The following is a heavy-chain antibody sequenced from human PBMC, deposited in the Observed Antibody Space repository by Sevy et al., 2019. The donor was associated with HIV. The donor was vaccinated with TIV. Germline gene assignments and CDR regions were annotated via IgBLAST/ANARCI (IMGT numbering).Heavy chain of an antibody. D-gene: IGHD4-4*01. CDR3: AINSDYGMDA. CDR2: INQNGTEI. Sequence: GGSLRLSCVVSGFTFRNYWMSWVRQAPGNGLEWVANINQNGTEIYSVDSVKGRFTFSRDNTKNSVYLQMNSLRAEDTAIYYCAINSDYGMDASGQGTSVTVSS. V-gene: IGHV3-7*01. CDR1: GFTFRNYW. J-gene: IGHJ6*02.